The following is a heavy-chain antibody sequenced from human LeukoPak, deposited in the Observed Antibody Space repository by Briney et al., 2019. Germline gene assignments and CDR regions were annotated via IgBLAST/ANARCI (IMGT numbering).Heavy chain of an antibody. V-gene: IGHV3-23*01. D-gene: IGHD2-15*01. CDR3: AKGGRCSGGSCYPSFDY. CDR2: ISGSGGST. J-gene: IGHJ4*02. Sequence: GGSLRLSCAASGFTFSSYAMSWVRQAPGKGLEWVSAISGSGGSTYYADSVKGRFTISRDNSKNTLYLQMNSLRAEDTAVYYCAKGGRCSGGSCYPSFDYWGQGTLVTVSS. CDR1: GFTFSSYA.